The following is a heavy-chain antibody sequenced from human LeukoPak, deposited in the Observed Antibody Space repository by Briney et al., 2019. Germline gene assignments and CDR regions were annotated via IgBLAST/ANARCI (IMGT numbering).Heavy chain of an antibody. CDR3: ARDRYTVGPDAFDI. V-gene: IGHV4-34*01. CDR1: GGSFSGYY. D-gene: IGHD3-16*02. J-gene: IGHJ3*02. CDR2: INHSGSA. Sequence: PSETLSLTCAVYGGSFSGYYWSWIRQPPGKGLEWIGEINHSGSANYNPSLKSRVTISVDTSKNQFSLKLNSVTAADTAVYYCARDRYTVGPDAFDIWGQGTMVTVSS.